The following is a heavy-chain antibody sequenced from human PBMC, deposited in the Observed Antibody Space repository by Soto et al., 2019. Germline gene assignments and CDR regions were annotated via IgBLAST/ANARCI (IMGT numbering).Heavy chain of an antibody. V-gene: IGHV4-39*01. D-gene: IGHD3-10*01. J-gene: IGHJ6*03. CDR1: SGSISRSDHF. Sequence: PETLSLTCTVSSGSISRSDHFWAWIRRPPRKGLEWIGNIYYSGSTYYNPSLKSRVTISVDTSKNQFSLKLSSMTAADTAVYFCARVLRDYPFYYYYMDVWGKGTTVTVSS. CDR3: ARVLRDYPFYYYYMDV. CDR2: IYYSGST.